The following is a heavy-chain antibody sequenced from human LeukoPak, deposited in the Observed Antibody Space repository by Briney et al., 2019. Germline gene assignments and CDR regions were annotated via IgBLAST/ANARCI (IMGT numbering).Heavy chain of an antibody. D-gene: IGHD6-13*01. J-gene: IGHJ4*02. Sequence: GGSLRLSCAASGFTFSSYAMHWVRQAPGKGLEWVAVISYDGSNKYYADSVKGRFTISRDNAKNSLFLQMNSLRAEDTAVYYCARGPLIAAAGTWWGQGTLVTVSS. CDR1: GFTFSSYA. CDR3: ARGPLIAAAGTW. V-gene: IGHV3-30*04. CDR2: ISYDGSNK.